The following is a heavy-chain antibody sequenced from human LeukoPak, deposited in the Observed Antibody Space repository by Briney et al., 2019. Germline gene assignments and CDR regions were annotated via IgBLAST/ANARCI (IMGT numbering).Heavy chain of an antibody. Sequence: GGSLRLSCAASGFTFTNYAMSWVRQAPGKGLEWVSAISGSGGSTYYADSVKGRFTISRDNSENTLYLQMNSLRAEDTAVYYCAKSMVRASDGYFDLWGRGTLVTVSS. CDR3: AKSMVRASDGYFDL. D-gene: IGHD3-10*01. J-gene: IGHJ2*01. CDR2: ISGSGGST. CDR1: GFTFTNYA. V-gene: IGHV3-23*01.